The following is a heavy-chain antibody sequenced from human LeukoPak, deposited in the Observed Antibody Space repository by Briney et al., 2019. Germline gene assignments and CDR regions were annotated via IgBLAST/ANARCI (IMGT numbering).Heavy chain of an antibody. CDR1: VGSISSYY. V-gene: IGHV4-59*01. J-gene: IGHJ5*02. CDR2: IYYSGST. Sequence: SETLSLTCTVSVGSISSYYWSWIRQPPGKGLEWIGYIYYSGSTNYNPSLKSRVTISVDTSKNQFSLKLSSVTAADTAVYYCARDLTGLTWFDPWGQGTLVTVSS. D-gene: IGHD2-15*01. CDR3: ARDLTGLTWFDP.